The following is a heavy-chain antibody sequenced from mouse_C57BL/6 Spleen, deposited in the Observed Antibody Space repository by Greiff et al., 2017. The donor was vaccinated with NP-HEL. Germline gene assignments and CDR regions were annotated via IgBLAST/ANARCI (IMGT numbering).Heavy chain of an antibody. D-gene: IGHD2-3*01. CDR3: ARIDGYYVGAMDY. V-gene: IGHV2-9-1*01. J-gene: IGHJ4*01. CDR2: IWTGGGT. Sequence: VKLMESGPGLVAPSQCLSITCTVSGFSLTSYAISWVRQPPGKGLEWLGVIWTGGGTNYNSALKSRLSISKDNSKSQVFLKMNSLQTDDTARYYCARIDGYYVGAMDYWGQGTSVTVSS. CDR1: GFSLTSYA.